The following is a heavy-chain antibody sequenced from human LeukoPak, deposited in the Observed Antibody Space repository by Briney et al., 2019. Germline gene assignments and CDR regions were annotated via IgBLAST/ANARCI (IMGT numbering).Heavy chain of an antibody. CDR3: ARGKQRLVRGKKSYYYYGMDV. CDR2: INHSGST. Sequence: PSETLSLTCAVYGGSFSGYYWSWIRQPPGKGLEWVGEINHSGSTNYNPSLKSRVTISVDTSKNQFSLKLSSVTAADTAVYYCARGKQRLVRGKKSYYYYGMDVWGKGTTVTVSS. CDR1: GGSFSGYY. J-gene: IGHJ6*04. V-gene: IGHV4-34*01. D-gene: IGHD6-13*01.